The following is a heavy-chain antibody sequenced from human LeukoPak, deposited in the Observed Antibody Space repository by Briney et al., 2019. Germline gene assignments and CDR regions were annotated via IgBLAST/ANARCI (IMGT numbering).Heavy chain of an antibody. V-gene: IGHV4-39*01. Sequence: SETLSLTCTVSSASIRSSNYYWGWIRQPPGKGLEWIGSIYYNGNTYYNPSLKSRVTISVDTSKNQFSLKLTAVTAADTAVYYCARLGAVLTSVNWFDPWGQGTLVTVSS. CDR3: ARLGAVLTSVNWFDP. D-gene: IGHD4-23*01. CDR1: SASIRSSNYY. CDR2: IYYNGNT. J-gene: IGHJ5*02.